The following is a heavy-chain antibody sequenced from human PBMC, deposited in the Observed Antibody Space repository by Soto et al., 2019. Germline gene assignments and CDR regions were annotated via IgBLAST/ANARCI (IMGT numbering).Heavy chain of an antibody. D-gene: IGHD3-3*01. J-gene: IGHJ2*01. Sequence: EVQLVESGGGLVQPGGSLRLSCAASGFTFSDHYMDWVRQAPGKGLEWVGRTRNKANSYTTEYAASVKGRFTISRDDSNNSLYLQMNSLKTEDTAVYYCARGGTDRTIFGVVIIAPGYFDLWGRGTLVTVSS. V-gene: IGHV3-72*01. CDR2: TRNKANSYTT. CDR3: ARGGTDRTIFGVVIIAPGYFDL. CDR1: GFTFSDHY.